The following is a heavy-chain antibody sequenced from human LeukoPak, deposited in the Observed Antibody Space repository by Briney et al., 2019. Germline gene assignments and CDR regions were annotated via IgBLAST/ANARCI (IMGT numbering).Heavy chain of an antibody. CDR1: GYSFPSYW. D-gene: IGHD6-13*01. J-gene: IGHJ4*02. V-gene: IGHV5-51*01. Sequence: NAGASLKISCKGSGYSFPSYWIGWVRQMPGKGLEGMGIIYPGDSATRYSPSFKGQVTISAVKSISADYLQWSSLQASDTAMYYCARHRNQYSSSEPFDYWGQGTLVTVSS. CDR2: IYPGDSAT. CDR3: ARHRNQYSSSEPFDY.